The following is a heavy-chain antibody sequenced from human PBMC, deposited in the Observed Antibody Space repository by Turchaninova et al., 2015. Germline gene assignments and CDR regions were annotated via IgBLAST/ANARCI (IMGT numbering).Heavy chain of an antibody. CDR3: ARGGAGKAYYFDC. D-gene: IGHD6-13*01. CDR1: GYSISSGYS. J-gene: IGHJ4*02. V-gene: IGHV4-38-2*01. Sequence: QVQLQASGPGLVKPSETLSLTCAVAGYSISSGYSWGWIRQPPGKGLEWIGSMHHSGSTYYNPSLKSRVTISVDTSKNQFSLKLSSVTAADTAVYYCARGGAGKAYYFDCWGQGTLVTVSS. CDR2: MHHSGST.